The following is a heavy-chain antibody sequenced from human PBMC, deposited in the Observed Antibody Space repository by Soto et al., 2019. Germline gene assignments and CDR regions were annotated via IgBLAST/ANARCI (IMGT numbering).Heavy chain of an antibody. CDR1: VFTFSSNY. D-gene: IGHD3-10*01. J-gene: IGHJ4*02. CDR2: IYSGGST. CDR3: ARDSYYYGYYYFDY. Sequence: LXLFCEASVFTFSSNYMSWVRQAPGKGLEWVSVIYSGGSTYYADSVKGRFTISRDNSKNTLYLQMNSLRAEDTAVYYCARDSYYYGYYYFDYWGQGTLVTVSS. V-gene: IGHV3-53*01.